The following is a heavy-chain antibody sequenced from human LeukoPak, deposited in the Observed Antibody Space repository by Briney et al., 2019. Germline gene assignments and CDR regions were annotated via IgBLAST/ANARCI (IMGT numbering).Heavy chain of an antibody. J-gene: IGHJ5*02. V-gene: IGHV5-10-1*01. D-gene: IGHD3-22*01. CDR3: VRQPPGVYDTTQNWFDP. CDR1: GYSFPSYW. CDR2: IAPSDSYT. Sequence: GESLKISCKVSGYSFPSYWITWVRQVPGKGLEWMGRIAPSDSYTNYNPSFEGHVTMSVEKSITTVYLQWSSLKAPDTAMYYCVRQPPGVYDTTQNWFDPWGQGTLVTVSS.